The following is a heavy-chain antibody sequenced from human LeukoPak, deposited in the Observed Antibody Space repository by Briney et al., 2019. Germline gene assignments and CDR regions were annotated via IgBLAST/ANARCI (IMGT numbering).Heavy chain of an antibody. D-gene: IGHD2-8*01. V-gene: IGHV3-7*01. CDR2: MNVDGSEK. CDR1: GITFSTYW. Sequence: GGSLRLSCAASGITFSTYWMGWVRQAPGKGLEWVANMNVDGSEKYYVDSVKGRFTISRDNAKNSLYLQMNSLRAEDTAVYYCASGVYANDYWGQGTLVTVS. J-gene: IGHJ4*02. CDR3: ASGVYANDY.